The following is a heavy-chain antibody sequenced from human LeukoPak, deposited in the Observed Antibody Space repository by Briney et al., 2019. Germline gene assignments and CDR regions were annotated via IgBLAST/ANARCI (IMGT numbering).Heavy chain of an antibody. D-gene: IGHD3/OR15-3a*01. Sequence: ASVKVSCKASGYTFTGYYMHWVRQAPGQGLEWMAWISGYNGDTTSAQKFQGRVTLTTDTSTSTAYMELKSLRSDDTAVYYCARNPIWTGYSNFDYWGQGTRVTVSS. CDR3: ARNPIWTGYSNFDY. CDR1: GYTFTGYY. CDR2: ISGYNGDT. J-gene: IGHJ4*02. V-gene: IGHV1-18*04.